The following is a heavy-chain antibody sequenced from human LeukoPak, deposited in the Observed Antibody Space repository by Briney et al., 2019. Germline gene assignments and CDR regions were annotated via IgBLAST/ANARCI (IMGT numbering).Heavy chain of an antibody. CDR2: INHSGST. CDR1: GGSLMDYS. J-gene: IGHJ4*02. CDR3: ASTGYCGGGCYSGVDY. Sequence: PSETLSLTCAVYGGSLMDYSWTWIRQPPGKGLEWIGEINHSGSTNYEPSLKSRVTISVDTSKKQFSLKLSSVTVADTAVYYCASTGYCGGGCYSGVDYWGQGTLVTVSS. V-gene: IGHV4-34*01. D-gene: IGHD2-21*02.